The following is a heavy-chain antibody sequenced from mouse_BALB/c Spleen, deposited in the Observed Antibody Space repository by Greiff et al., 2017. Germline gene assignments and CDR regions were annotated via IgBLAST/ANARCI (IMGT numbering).Heavy chain of an antibody. CDR3: TMITTTGY. J-gene: IGHJ2*01. V-gene: IGHV1-15*01. D-gene: IGHD2-4*01. CDR1: GYTFTDYE. CDR2: IDPETGGT. Sequence: QVQLQQSGAELVRPGASVTLSCKASGYTFTDYEMHWVKQTPVHGLEWIGAIDPETGGTAYNQKFKGKATLTADKSSSTAYMELRSLTSEDSAVYYGTMITTTGYWGQGTTLTVSS.